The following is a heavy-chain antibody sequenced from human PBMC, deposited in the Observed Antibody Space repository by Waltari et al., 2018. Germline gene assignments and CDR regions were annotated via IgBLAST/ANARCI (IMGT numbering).Heavy chain of an antibody. D-gene: IGHD3-3*01. CDR3: ARDDRDFWSGYYPFDY. CDR1: GYSISSGYY. CDR2: IYHSGRT. Sequence: QVQLQESGPGLVKPSETLSLTCAVSGYSISSGYYWGWIRQPPGKGLEWIGSIYHSGRTYYNPSLKSRVTISVDTSKNQFSLKLSSVTAADTAVYYCARDDRDFWSGYYPFDYWGQGTLVTVSS. V-gene: IGHV4-38-2*02. J-gene: IGHJ4*02.